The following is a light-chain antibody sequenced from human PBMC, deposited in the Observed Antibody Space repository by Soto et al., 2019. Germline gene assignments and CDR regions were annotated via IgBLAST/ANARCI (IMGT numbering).Light chain of an antibody. CDR3: QQRSDWPTIT. J-gene: IGKJ5*01. Sequence: EIVMTQSPATLSLSPGERAKISCRASASVSNNLAWYQQKACQAHRLIIYCASTRATGIPARFSGSGSGTEFTLTISSLQSEDFAVYYCQQRSDWPTITFGQGTRLEIK. CDR1: ASVSNN. CDR2: CAS. V-gene: IGKV3-15*01.